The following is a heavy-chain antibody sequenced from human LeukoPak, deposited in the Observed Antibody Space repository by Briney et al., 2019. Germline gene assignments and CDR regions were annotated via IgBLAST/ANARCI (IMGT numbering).Heavy chain of an antibody. D-gene: IGHD6-13*01. CDR1: GFTFSSYS. Sequence: GGSLRLSCAASGFTFSSYSMNWVRPAPGKGLECVSSISSSSSYIYYADSVKGRFTISRDNAKNSLYLQMNSLRAEDTAVYYCATEFYSSIAAGKLHNWFDPWGQGTLVTVSS. CDR3: ATEFYSSIAAGKLHNWFDP. V-gene: IGHV3-21*01. J-gene: IGHJ5*02. CDR2: ISSSSSYI.